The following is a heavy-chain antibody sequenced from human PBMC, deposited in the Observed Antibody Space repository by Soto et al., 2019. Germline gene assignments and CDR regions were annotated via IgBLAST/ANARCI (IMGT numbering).Heavy chain of an antibody. J-gene: IGHJ4*02. CDR2: ISGSGSST. CDR3: AKSIIAAGTYHFDN. CDR1: GFTFTGYA. D-gene: IGHD6-13*01. V-gene: IGHV3-23*01. Sequence: PGGSLRLSCAASGFTFTGYAMSWVRQAPGKGLEWVSGISGSGSSTDYADSVKGRFIISRDSSNNTVYLQMNSLTAEDTAMYYCAKSIIAAGTYHFDNWAREPWSPSPQ.